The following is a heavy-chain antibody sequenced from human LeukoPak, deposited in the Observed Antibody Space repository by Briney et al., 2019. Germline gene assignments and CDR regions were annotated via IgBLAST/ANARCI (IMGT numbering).Heavy chain of an antibody. CDR1: GGSISSYY. CDR2: IYYSGST. Sequence: PSETLSLTCTVSGGSISSYYWSWIRQPPGKGLEWIGYIYYSGSTNYNPPLKSRVTISVDTSKNQFSLKLSSVTAADTAVYYCARVHRTHDNPDYWGQGTLVTVSS. J-gene: IGHJ4*02. D-gene: IGHD1-1*01. V-gene: IGHV4-59*01. CDR3: ARVHRTHDNPDY.